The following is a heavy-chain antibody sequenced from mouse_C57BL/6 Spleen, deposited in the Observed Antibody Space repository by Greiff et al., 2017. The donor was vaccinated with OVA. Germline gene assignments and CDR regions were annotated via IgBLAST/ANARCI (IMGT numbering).Heavy chain of an antibody. CDR3: AKYYYGSSSKYYAMDY. D-gene: IGHD1-1*01. V-gene: IGHV1-80*01. Sequence: VQLQQSGAELVKPGASVKISCKASGYAFSSYWMNWVKQRPGTGLEWIGQIYPGDGATNYNGKFKGKATLTADKSSSAAYMQLSSLTSEGSAVYFCAKYYYGSSSKYYAMDYWGQGTSVTVSS. CDR1: GYAFSSYW. CDR2: IYPGDGAT. J-gene: IGHJ4*01.